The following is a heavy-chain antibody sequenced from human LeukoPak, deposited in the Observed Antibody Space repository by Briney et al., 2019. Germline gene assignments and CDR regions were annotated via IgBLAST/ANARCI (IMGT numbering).Heavy chain of an antibody. D-gene: IGHD3-22*01. J-gene: IGHJ4*02. CDR2: ISYDGSNK. Sequence: PGGSLRLSCAASGFTFSSYGMHWVRQAPGKGLEWVAVISYDGSNKYYADSVKGRFTISRDNSKNTLYLQMNSLRAEDTAVYYCARTHSSGYPNFDYRGQGTLVIVSS. CDR3: ARTHSSGYPNFDY. CDR1: GFTFSSYG. V-gene: IGHV3-30*03.